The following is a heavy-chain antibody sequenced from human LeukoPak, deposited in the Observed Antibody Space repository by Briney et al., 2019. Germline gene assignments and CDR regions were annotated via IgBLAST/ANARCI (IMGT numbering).Heavy chain of an antibody. J-gene: IGHJ4*02. D-gene: IGHD6-6*01. CDR2: IRYDGSNK. Sequence: GGSLRLSXAASGFTFSSYGMHWVRQAPGKGLEWVAFIRYDGSNKYYADSVKGRFTISRDNSKNTLYLQMNSLRAEDTAVYYCAKVASSYSSSDYWGQGTLVTVSS. CDR3: AKVASSYSSSDY. V-gene: IGHV3-30*02. CDR1: GFTFSSYG.